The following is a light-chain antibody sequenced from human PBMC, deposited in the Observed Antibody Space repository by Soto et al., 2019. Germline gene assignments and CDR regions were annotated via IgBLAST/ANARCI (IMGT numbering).Light chain of an antibody. CDR2: EVS. CDR3: SSYAGNKNV. J-gene: IGLJ1*01. CDR1: SSDVGGYNY. V-gene: IGLV2-8*01. Sequence: QSVLTQPPSASGSPGQSVTISCTGTSSDVGGYNYVSWYQQHPGKAPKLMIYEVSERPSGVPDRFSGSKSGNTASLTVSGLQAEDEADYYCSSYAGNKNVFGTGTKVTVL.